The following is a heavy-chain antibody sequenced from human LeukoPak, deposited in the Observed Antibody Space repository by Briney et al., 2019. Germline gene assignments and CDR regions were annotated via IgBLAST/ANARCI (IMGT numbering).Heavy chain of an antibody. CDR2: ISSSGHYI. CDR3: ARAGSNSPIFNENCRGGSCYSGPDY. Sequence: GGSLRLSCAASGFTFSDYKMHWVRQAPGKGLEWVSSISSSGHYIFYADSLEGRFTISRDNTKTSLYLQMNNLRAEDTAVYFCARAGSNSPIFNENCRGGSCYSGPDYWGQGTLVTVSS. J-gene: IGHJ4*02. CDR1: GFTFSDYK. D-gene: IGHD2-15*01. V-gene: IGHV3-21*01.